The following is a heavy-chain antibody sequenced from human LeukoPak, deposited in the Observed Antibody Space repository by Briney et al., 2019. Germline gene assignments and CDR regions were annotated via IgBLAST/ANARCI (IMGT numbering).Heavy chain of an antibody. Sequence: GGSLRLSCAASGFTFSSYAMSWVRQAPGKGLEWVSAISGSGGSTYYADSVKGRFTISRDNSKNTLYLQMNSLRAEDTAVYYCAKGDPAQYYYDSSGYYRPLEYFQHRGQGTLVTVSS. D-gene: IGHD3-22*01. CDR3: AKGDPAQYYYDSSGYYRPLEYFQH. CDR2: ISGSGGST. CDR1: GFTFSSYA. V-gene: IGHV3-23*01. J-gene: IGHJ1*01.